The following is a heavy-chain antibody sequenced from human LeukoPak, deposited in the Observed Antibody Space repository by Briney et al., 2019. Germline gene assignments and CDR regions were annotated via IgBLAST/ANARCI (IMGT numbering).Heavy chain of an antibody. CDR2: ISGSGGST. V-gene: IGHV3-23*01. CDR1: GFTFNNYA. D-gene: IGHD4-23*01. Sequence: GGSLRLSCVASGFTFNNYAMHWVRQAPGKGLEWVSAISGSGGSTYYADSVKGRFTISRDNSKNTLYLQMNSLRAEDTAVYYCAKEVQNGGYFDYWGQGTLVTVSS. J-gene: IGHJ4*02. CDR3: AKEVQNGGYFDY.